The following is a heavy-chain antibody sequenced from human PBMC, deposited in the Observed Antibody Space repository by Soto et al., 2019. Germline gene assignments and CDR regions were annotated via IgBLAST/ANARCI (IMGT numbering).Heavy chain of an antibody. V-gene: IGHV1-69*12. CDR2: IIPIFGTA. J-gene: IGHJ4*02. Sequence: QVQLVQSGAEVKKPGSSVKVSCKASGGTFSSYAISWVRQAPGQGLEWMGGIIPIFGTADYAQKFQGRVTITADESTCTGNMELSSLRSEDTAVYYCASHYDSSGYYYRGLDYWDQGTLVTVSS. CDR1: GGTFSSYA. CDR3: ASHYDSSGYYYRGLDY. D-gene: IGHD3-22*01.